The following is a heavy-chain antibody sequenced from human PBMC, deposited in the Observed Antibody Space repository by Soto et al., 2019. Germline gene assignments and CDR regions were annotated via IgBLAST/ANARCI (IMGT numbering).Heavy chain of an antibody. CDR1: GGSFSGYY. D-gene: IGHD3-9*01. CDR2: INHSGST. CDR3: ARGISYDILTGYYRWGRGFDY. Sequence: SETLSLTCAVYGGSFSGYYWSWIRQPPGKGLEWIGEINHSGSTNYNPSLKSRVTISVDTSKNQFSLKLSSVTAADTAVYYCARGISYDILTGYYRWGRGFDYWGQGTLVTVSS. V-gene: IGHV4-34*01. J-gene: IGHJ4*02.